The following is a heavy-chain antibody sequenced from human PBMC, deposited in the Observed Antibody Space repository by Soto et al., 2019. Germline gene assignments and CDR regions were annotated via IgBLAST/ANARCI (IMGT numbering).Heavy chain of an antibody. CDR3: AKDKWRERELRGAMDV. V-gene: IGHV3-30*18. CDR1: GFTFSNYA. J-gene: IGHJ6*02. Sequence: QVQLVESEGGVVQPGRSLRLSCAASGFTFSNYAMHWVRQGPGKGLEWVAVISFDGSDTYYADSVKGRFSIYGDTSTNTLYLQMNSLRPEDTAVYFCAKDKWRERELRGAMDVWGQGTTVALSS. D-gene: IGHD1-7*01. CDR2: ISFDGSDT.